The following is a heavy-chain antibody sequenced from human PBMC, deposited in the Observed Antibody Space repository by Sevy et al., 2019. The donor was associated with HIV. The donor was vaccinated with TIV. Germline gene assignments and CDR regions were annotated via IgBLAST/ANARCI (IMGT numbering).Heavy chain of an antibody. Sequence: GESLKISCAASGFTFSSYDMSWVRQAPGKGLEWVSGISPTGGTTHYAESVKGRFIISRDNSKTTLFLQMNSLRAEDTALYYCAKDLEQQLGPDYWGQGTQVTVS. J-gene: IGHJ4*02. CDR2: ISPTGGTT. D-gene: IGHD6-13*01. V-gene: IGHV3-23*01. CDR3: AKDLEQQLGPDY. CDR1: GFTFSSYD.